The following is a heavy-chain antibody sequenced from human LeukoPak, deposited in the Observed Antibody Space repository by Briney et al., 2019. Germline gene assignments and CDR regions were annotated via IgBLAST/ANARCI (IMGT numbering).Heavy chain of an antibody. CDR2: IYYSGST. V-gene: IGHV4-30-4*01. CDR1: GGSISSGDYY. J-gene: IGHJ1*01. CDR3: AIYDSSGSECFQH. Sequence: SETLSLTCTVSGGSISSGDYYWSWIRQPPGKGLEWIGYIYYSGSTYYNPSLKSRVTISVDTSKNQFSLKLSSVTAADTAVYYCAIYDSSGSECFQHWGQGTLVTVSS. D-gene: IGHD3-22*01.